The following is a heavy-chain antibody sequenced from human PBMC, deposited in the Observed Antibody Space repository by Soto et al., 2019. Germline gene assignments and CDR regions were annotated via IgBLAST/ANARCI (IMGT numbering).Heavy chain of an antibody. CDR2: ISSSGNTI. V-gene: IGHV3-11*04. CDR3: AKMSSENYYDLVFS. D-gene: IGHD3-22*01. Sequence: QVQLVESGGSLVKTSGSLRIACAASGFTFSDNYMSWVRQAPRKGLEWVSYISSSGNTIYYADSVKGRFTISRDNAKNSVYLQMNSLRAEDTALYFCAKMSSENYYDLVFSWGQGTLVTVSS. CDR1: GFTFSDNY. J-gene: IGHJ4*02.